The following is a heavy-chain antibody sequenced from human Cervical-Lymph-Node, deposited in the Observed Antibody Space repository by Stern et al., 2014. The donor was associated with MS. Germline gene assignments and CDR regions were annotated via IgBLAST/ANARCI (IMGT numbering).Heavy chain of an antibody. CDR3: AREVTTSTWRPSDY. CDR2: ISYDGSEK. D-gene: IGHD6-13*01. J-gene: IGHJ4*02. CDR1: GFSFSSYA. V-gene: IGHV3-30*04. Sequence: QVQLVQSGGGVVQPGRSLRLSCAASGFSFSSYAMDWVRQAPGKGLEWVAVISYDGSEKYYADSVKGRFTVSRDNSKNTVYLQVNNLRVEDTAVYYCAREVTTSTWRPSDYWGQGTLVTVSS.